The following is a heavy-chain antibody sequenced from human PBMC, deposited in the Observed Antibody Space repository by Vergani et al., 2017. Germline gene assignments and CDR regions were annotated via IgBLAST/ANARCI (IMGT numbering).Heavy chain of an antibody. Sequence: QVQLQESGPGLVKPSETLSLTCTVSGGSISSYYWSWIRQPPGKGLEWIGYIYYSGSTNYNPPLKSRVTISVDTSKNQFSLKLSSVTAADTAVYYCARAPSSGYYYFDDWGQGTLVTVSS. D-gene: IGHD3-22*01. CDR3: ARAPSSGYYYFDD. J-gene: IGHJ4*02. V-gene: IGHV4-59*01. CDR2: IYYSGST. CDR1: GGSISSYY.